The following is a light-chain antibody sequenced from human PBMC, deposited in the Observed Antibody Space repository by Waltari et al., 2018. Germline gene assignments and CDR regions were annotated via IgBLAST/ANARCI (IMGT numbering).Light chain of an antibody. V-gene: IGLV3-21*04. CDR1: NIGSKS. CDR3: QVWDRSSGVKVF. Sequence: SYVLAQPPSVSVAPGATASITCGGNNIGSKSVHWYQQKPGQAPVLVIYYDTARPSGIHERFSSSISENTATLNISRVEAGDEADYYCQVWDRSSGVKVFFGGGTKMTVL. CDR2: YDT. J-gene: IGLJ2*01.